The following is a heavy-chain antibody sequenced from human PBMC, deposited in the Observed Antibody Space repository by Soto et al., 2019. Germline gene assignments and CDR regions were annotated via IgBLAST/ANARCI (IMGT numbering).Heavy chain of an antibody. J-gene: IGHJ4*02. D-gene: IGHD1-26*01. CDR1: GFTFSNAW. Sequence: VGSLRLSCAASGFTFSNAWMSWVRQAPGKGLEWVGRIKSKTDGGTTDYAAPVKGRFTISRDDSKNTLYLQMNSLKTEDTAVYYCTTELSGELNFDYWGQGTLVTVSS. CDR2: IKSKTDGGTT. CDR3: TTELSGELNFDY. V-gene: IGHV3-15*01.